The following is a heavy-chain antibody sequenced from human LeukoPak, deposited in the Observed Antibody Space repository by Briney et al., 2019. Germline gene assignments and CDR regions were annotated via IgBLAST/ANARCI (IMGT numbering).Heavy chain of an antibody. J-gene: IGHJ6*03. V-gene: IGHV3-30*02. Sequence: GGSLRLSCAASGFIFSSYGMHWVRQAPGKGLEWVAFIRYDGSNTYYADSVKGRFTISRDNSKNTLYLQMNSLRAEDTAVYYCAGTMVRGVIYESSGRAYYMDVWGKGTTVTVSS. CDR3: AGTMVRGVIYESSGRAYYMDV. CDR1: GFIFSSYG. D-gene: IGHD3-10*01. CDR2: IRYDGSNT.